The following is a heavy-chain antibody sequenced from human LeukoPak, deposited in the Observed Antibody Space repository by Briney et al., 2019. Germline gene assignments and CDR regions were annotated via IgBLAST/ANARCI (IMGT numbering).Heavy chain of an antibody. D-gene: IGHD5-24*01. J-gene: IGHJ4*02. CDR3: ARGAGYSYPYYFDY. V-gene: IGHV3-53*01. Sequence: PGGSLRLSCVASGFTFGKYWMSWVRQAPGKGLKWFSVIYGGGNIYYADSVKGRFTISRDNSKNTLYLQMNSLRAEDTAVYYCARGAGYSYPYYFDYWGQGTLVTVSS. CDR1: GFTFGKYW. CDR2: IYGGGNI.